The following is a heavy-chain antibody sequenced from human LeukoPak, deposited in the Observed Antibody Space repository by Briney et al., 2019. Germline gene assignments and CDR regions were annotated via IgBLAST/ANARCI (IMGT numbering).Heavy chain of an antibody. CDR3: AKDRDDYGDYAPNYFDY. J-gene: IGHJ4*02. Sequence: GGSLRLSCAASGFTFSSYGMHWVRQAPGKGLEWVAFIRYDGSNKYYADSVKGRFTISRDNSKNTLYLQMDSLRAEDTAVYYCAKDRDDYGDYAPNYFDYWGQGTLVTVSS. V-gene: IGHV3-30*02. CDR2: IRYDGSNK. CDR1: GFTFSSYG. D-gene: IGHD4-17*01.